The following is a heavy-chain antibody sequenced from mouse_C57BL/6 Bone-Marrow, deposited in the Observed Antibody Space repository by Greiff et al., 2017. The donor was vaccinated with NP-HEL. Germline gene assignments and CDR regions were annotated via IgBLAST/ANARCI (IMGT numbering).Heavy chain of an antibody. CDR2: LSNLAYSI. CDR1: GFTFSDYG. CDR3: ARLSYSNYMFAY. D-gene: IGHD2-5*01. Sequence: VQLVESGGGLVQPGGSLKLSCAASGFTFSDYGMAGGRQAPRKGPAWVAFLSNLAYSIYYADTVTGRFTISRENAKNTLYLEMSSLRSEDTAMYYCARLSYSNYMFAYWGQGTLVTVSA. J-gene: IGHJ3*01. V-gene: IGHV5-15*01.